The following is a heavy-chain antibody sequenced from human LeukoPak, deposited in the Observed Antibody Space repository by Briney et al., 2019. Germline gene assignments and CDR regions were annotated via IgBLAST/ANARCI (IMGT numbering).Heavy chain of an antibody. V-gene: IGHV3-21*01. CDR2: ISSDSNYI. CDR1: GFTFSSYS. CDR3: ARRYCSSTSCYRRNWFDP. D-gene: IGHD2-2*02. J-gene: IGHJ5*02. Sequence: GGSLRLSCAASGFTFSSYSMNWVRQAPGKGLEWVSSISSDSNYIYYADSVKGRFTISRDNAKNSLYLQMNSLRAEDTAVYYCARRYCSSTSCYRRNWFDPWGQGTLVTVSS.